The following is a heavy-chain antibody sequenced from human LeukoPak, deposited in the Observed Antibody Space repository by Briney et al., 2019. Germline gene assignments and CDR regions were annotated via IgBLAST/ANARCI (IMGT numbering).Heavy chain of an antibody. CDR2: IRSNPYGGTT. D-gene: IGHD2/OR15-2a*01. CDR1: GFTFVDYA. Sequence: GGSLRLSCTASGFTFVDYAMTWVRQAPGKGLEWVGFIRSNPYGGTTEYAASVKGRFTISRDDSKSIAYLQMNSLKTEDAGVYYCTRGLLPGYWGQGTLVTVSS. CDR3: TRGLLPGY. V-gene: IGHV3-49*04. J-gene: IGHJ4*02.